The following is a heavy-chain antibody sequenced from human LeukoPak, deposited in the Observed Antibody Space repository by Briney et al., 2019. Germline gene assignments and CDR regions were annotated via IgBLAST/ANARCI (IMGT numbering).Heavy chain of an antibody. CDR3: ASGRGDYYNMDV. CDR2: ISSSGGRT. V-gene: IGHV3-23*01. CDR1: GFTFSSHA. Sequence: PGGSLRLSCAASGFTFSSHAMNWVRQGPGKGLEWVSAISSSGGRTYYADSVEGRFTISRDRSKDTLNLQMKSLRVEDTAVYFCASGRGDYYNMDVWGKGTTVTVSS. J-gene: IGHJ6*03. D-gene: IGHD3-10*01.